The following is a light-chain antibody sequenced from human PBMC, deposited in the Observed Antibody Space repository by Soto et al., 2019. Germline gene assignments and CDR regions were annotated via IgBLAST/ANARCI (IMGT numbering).Light chain of an antibody. V-gene: IGKV1-33*01. Sequence: IQMTQSPYSLSASVGDRVTITCQASQDISDYLNWYQQKPGKAPKLLIYDASNLETGVPSRFSGSGSGTDFTFTISSLQPEDIATYYCQQYDNLPCTFGQGTKLEI. J-gene: IGKJ2*02. CDR1: QDISDY. CDR3: QQYDNLPCT. CDR2: DAS.